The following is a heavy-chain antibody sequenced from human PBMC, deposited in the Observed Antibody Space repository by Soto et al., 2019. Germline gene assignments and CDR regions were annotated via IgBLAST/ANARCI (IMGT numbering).Heavy chain of an antibody. D-gene: IGHD3-9*01. J-gene: IGHJ4*02. CDR1: GFTFSSYA. Sequence: PGGSLRLSCAASGFTFSSYAMSWVRQAPGKGLEWVSAISGSGGSTYYADSVKGRFTISRDNSKNTLYLQMNSLRAEDTAVYYCAFSQSRRIRYFDWPSLNYWGQGTLVTVSS. CDR3: AFSQSRRIRYFDWPSLNY. CDR2: ISGSGGST. V-gene: IGHV3-23*01.